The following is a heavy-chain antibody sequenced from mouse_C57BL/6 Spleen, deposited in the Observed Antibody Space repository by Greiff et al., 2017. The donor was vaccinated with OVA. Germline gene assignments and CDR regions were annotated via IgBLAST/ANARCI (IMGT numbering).Heavy chain of an antibody. Sequence: QVQLQQPGAELVKPGASVKMSCKASGYTFTSYWITWVKQRPGQGLEWIGDIYPGSGSTNYNEKFKSKATLTVDTSSSTAYMQLSSLTSEDSAVYYCARDYGSSLYAIDYWGQGTSGTVSS. CDR1: GYTFTSYW. CDR3: ARDYGSSLYAIDY. J-gene: IGHJ4*01. V-gene: IGHV1-55*01. D-gene: IGHD1-1*01. CDR2: IYPGSGST.